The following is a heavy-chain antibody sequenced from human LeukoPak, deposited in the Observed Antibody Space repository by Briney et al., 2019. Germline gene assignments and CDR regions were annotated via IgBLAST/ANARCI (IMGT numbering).Heavy chain of an antibody. Sequence: SETLSLTCTVSGGSITSGNYHWNWVRQPAGKGLEWIGRISGSGSTNYNPSLKSRVTISVDTSKNQFSLKLSSVTAADTAVYYCAREFRKGWDWFDPWGQGTLVTVSS. CDR2: ISGSGST. D-gene: IGHD1-26*01. CDR3: AREFRKGWDWFDP. J-gene: IGHJ5*02. CDR1: GGSITSGNYH. V-gene: IGHV4-61*02.